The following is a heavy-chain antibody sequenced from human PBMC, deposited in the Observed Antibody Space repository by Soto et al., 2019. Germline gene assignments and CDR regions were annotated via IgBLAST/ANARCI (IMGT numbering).Heavy chain of an antibody. Sequence: ASVKVSCKASGYTFTSYDINWVRQATGQGLEWMGWMNPNSGNTGYAQKFQGRVTMTRNTSISTAYMELSSLRSEDTAVYYCARGRLRDIVVVPAAPPEYWFDPWGQGTLVTVSS. CDR2: MNPNSGNT. CDR1: GYTFTSYD. J-gene: IGHJ5*02. D-gene: IGHD2-2*01. V-gene: IGHV1-8*01. CDR3: ARGRLRDIVVVPAAPPEYWFDP.